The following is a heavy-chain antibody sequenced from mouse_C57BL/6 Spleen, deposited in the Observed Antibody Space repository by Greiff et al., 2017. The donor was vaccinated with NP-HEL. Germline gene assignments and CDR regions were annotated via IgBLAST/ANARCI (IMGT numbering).Heavy chain of an antibody. CDR3: ARAGSNYDAMDD. CDR2: INPYNGGT. CDR1: GYTFTDYY. D-gene: IGHD2-5*01. Sequence: VQLQQSGPVLVKPGASVKMSCKASGYTFTDYYMNWVKQSHGKSLEWIGVINPYNGGTSYNQKFKGKATLTVDKSSSTAYMQLNSLTSEDSAVYYCARAGSNYDAMDDWGQGTSVTVST. J-gene: IGHJ4*01. V-gene: IGHV1-19*01.